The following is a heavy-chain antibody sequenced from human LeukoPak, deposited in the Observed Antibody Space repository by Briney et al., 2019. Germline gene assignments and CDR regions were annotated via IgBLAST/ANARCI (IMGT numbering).Heavy chain of an antibody. D-gene: IGHD1-26*01. CDR2: TYYGSKLSN. CDR1: GDSLSSKSVT. V-gene: IGHV6-1*01. Sequence: SQTLSLTCALSGDSLSSKSVTWNWLRQSPSRGLEWLGRTYYGSKLSNDYAVSVRSRIIVNPDTSKNQFSLKLNSVTPEDTAIYFCARAVGGTLDSWGQGTLVSVSS. J-gene: IGHJ4*02. CDR3: ARAVGGTLDS.